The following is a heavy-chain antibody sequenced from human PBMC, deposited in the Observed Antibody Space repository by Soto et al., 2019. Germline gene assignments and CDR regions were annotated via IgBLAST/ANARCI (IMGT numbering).Heavy chain of an antibody. CDR3: AKGGLREVATRFDY. D-gene: IGHD2-15*01. Sequence: LRLSCAASGFTFSSYAMSWVRQAPGKGLEWVSAISGSGGSTYYADSVKGRFTISRDNSKNTLYLQMNSLRAEDTAVYYCAKGGLREVATRFDYWGQGTLVTVSS. CDR1: GFTFSSYA. CDR2: ISGSGGST. V-gene: IGHV3-23*01. J-gene: IGHJ4*02.